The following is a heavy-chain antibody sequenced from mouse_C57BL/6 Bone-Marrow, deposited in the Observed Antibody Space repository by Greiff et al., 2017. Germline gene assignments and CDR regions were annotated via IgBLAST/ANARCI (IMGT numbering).Heavy chain of an antibody. CDR3: ARKVYYDYSFAH. D-gene: IGHD2-4*01. Sequence: EVKVVESGGGLVKPGGSLKLSCAASGFTFSSYAMSWVRQTPEKRLEWVATISDGGSYTYYPDNVKGRFTISRDNAKNNLYLQMSHLKSEDTAMYYCARKVYYDYSFAHWGQGTLVTVSA. V-gene: IGHV5-4*03. CDR1: GFTFSSYA. CDR2: ISDGGSYT. J-gene: IGHJ3*01.